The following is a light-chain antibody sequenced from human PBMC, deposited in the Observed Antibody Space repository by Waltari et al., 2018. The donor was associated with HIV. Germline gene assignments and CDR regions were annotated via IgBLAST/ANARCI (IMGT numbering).Light chain of an antibody. CDR2: GAS. V-gene: IGKV1D-12*01. CDR3: QQTNSFPIT. CDR1: QGIANW. Sequence: DIQMTQFPSSVSASVGDRVTRTCRATQGIANWVAWYQQKPGKAPKLLIHGASILQGGVPSRFSGSGSGTFFTLTINSLQPEDFATYFCQQTNSFPITFGHGTRLDSK. J-gene: IGKJ5*01.